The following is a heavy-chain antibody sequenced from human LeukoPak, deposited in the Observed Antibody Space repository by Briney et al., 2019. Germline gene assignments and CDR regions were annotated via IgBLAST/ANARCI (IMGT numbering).Heavy chain of an antibody. J-gene: IGHJ4*02. Sequence: GGSLRLSCAASGFTFCSYGMHWVRQAPGKGLEWVTFIRFDGGIKYYADSVKGRFTISRDDSENTLYLQMNSLRVEDTAVYYCAQDKGVVRGTWPYFDYWGQGTPVTVTS. CDR3: AQDKGVVRGTWPYFDY. CDR1: GFTFCSYG. D-gene: IGHD2-2*01. V-gene: IGHV3-30*02. CDR2: IRFDGGIK.